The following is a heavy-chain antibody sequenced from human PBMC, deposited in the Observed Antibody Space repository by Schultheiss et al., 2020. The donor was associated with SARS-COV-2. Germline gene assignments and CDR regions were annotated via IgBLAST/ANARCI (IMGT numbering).Heavy chain of an antibody. J-gene: IGHJ4*02. D-gene: IGHD3-10*01. CDR2: ISGSGGST. CDR1: GFTFSSYA. V-gene: IGHV3-23*01. CDR3: AKGRFGDNPYSAERCFDY. Sequence: GGSLRLSCAASGFTFSSYAMSWVRQAPGKGLEWVSAISGSGGSTYYADSVKGRFTISRDNSKNTLYLQMNSLRAEDTAVYYCAKGRFGDNPYSAERCFDYWGQGTLVTVSS.